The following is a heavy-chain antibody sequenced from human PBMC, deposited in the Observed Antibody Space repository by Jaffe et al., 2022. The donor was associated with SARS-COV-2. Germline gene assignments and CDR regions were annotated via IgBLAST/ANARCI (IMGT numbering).Heavy chain of an antibody. V-gene: IGHV1-2*06. D-gene: IGHD6-19*01. CDR2: INPNSGGT. Sequence: QVQLVQSGAEVKKPGASVKVSCKASGYTFTGYYMHWVRQAPGQGLEWMGRINPNSGGTNYAQKFQGRVTMTRDTSISTAYMELSRLRSDDTAVYYCARDLGRLRQWLHSYYYYGMDVWGQGTTVTVSS. CDR1: GYTFTGYY. CDR3: ARDLGRLRQWLHSYYYYGMDV. J-gene: IGHJ6*02.